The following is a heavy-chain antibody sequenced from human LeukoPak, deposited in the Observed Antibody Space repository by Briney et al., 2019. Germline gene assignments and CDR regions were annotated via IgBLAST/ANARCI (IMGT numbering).Heavy chain of an antibody. Sequence: GGSLRLSCVASGFTFNRYAISWVRQAPGKGLEWVSAITGSGGATYYADSVKGRFTISRDNSKNTLYLQMNSLSAEDTAVFYCAKDSGAYGDFSNFDYWGQGTLVTVSS. J-gene: IGHJ4*02. D-gene: IGHD4-17*01. CDR2: ITGSGGAT. V-gene: IGHV3-23*01. CDR1: GFTFNRYA. CDR3: AKDSGAYGDFSNFDY.